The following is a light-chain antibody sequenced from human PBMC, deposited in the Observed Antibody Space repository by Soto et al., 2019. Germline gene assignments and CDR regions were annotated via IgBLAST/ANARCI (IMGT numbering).Light chain of an antibody. J-gene: IGKJ5*01. V-gene: IGKV1-12*01. CDR3: QQANSFPIT. Sequence: DIQMTQSPSSVSASVGVRATITCRASQGISSWLAWYQKKPGKAPNLLIYAASSLQSGVPSRFSGSESGTDFTLTISSLQPEDCAIYFCQQANSFPITFGQGTRLEIK. CDR2: AAS. CDR1: QGISSW.